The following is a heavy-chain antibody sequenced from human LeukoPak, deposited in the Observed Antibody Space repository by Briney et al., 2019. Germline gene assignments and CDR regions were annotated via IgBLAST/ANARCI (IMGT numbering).Heavy chain of an antibody. CDR2: IKQDGSEK. V-gene: IGHV3-7*01. D-gene: IGHD3-10*01. CDR1: GFTFSSYW. Sequence: GGSLRLSCAASGFTFSSYWMSWVRQAPGKGLEWVANIKQDGSEKYYVDSVKGRFTISRDNAKNSLYLQMNSLRAEDTAVYYCARSMVRGVISVPYYWGQGTLATVSS. J-gene: IGHJ4*02. CDR3: ARSMVRGVISVPYY.